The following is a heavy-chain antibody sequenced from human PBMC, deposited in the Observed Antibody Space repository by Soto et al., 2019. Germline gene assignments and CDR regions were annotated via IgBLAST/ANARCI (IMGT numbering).Heavy chain of an antibody. CDR3: TKGAEGGAYYGMGV. D-gene: IGHD3-16*01. J-gene: IGHJ6*02. Sequence: PXGCMRLSSAASGFSFSNYCMHWVRQAPGKGLEWMAVVSYDGTNKYYADSVKGRFTISRDNSKNTLYLQVNSLRAEDTAVYYCTKGAEGGAYYGMGVSGQGTTVTVSS. CDR2: VSYDGTNK. V-gene: IGHV3-30*18. CDR1: GFSFSNYC.